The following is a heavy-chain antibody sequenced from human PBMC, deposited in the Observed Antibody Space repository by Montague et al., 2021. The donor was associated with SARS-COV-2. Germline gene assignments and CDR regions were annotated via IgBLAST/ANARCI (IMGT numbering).Heavy chain of an antibody. CDR2: TYYRSKWYN. V-gene: IGHV6-1*01. CDR1: GDSVSSNIAT. CDR3: ARAYRGGDCYFYWYFDL. J-gene: IGHJ2*01. Sequence: CAISGDSVSSNIATWNWIRQSPSRGLEWLGRTYYRSKWYNDYAVSVKSREIINPDTSNNRISLQLNSVTPEDTAVYYCARAYRGGDCYFYWYFDLWGRGTLVTVSS. D-gene: IGHD2-21*02.